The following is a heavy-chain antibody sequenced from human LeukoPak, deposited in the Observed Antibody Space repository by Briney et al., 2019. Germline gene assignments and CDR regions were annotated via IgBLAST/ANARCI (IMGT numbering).Heavy chain of an antibody. CDR2: IHSGGST. J-gene: IGHJ4*02. Sequence: PGGSLRLSCAASGFTVSSNYMSWVRQAPGKGLEWVSVIHSGGSTYYADSVKGRFTISRDNSKNTLYLQMNSLRAEDTAVYYCARAWFGSFDYWGQGTLVTVSS. V-gene: IGHV3-53*01. D-gene: IGHD3-10*01. CDR1: GFTVSSNY. CDR3: ARAWFGSFDY.